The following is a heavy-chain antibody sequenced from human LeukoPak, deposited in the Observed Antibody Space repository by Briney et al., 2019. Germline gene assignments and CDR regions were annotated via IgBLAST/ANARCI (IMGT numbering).Heavy chain of an antibody. Sequence: GGSLRLSCSASGFTFSNFAMHWVRQAPGRGLEYVSGISGDGISTYNADSVKGRFSISRANAKNTLYVQMSSLRAKDTAVYYCVKDAIGGDDAPVDYWGQGTLVTVSA. CDR1: GFTFSNFA. CDR2: ISGDGIST. D-gene: IGHD5-12*01. J-gene: IGHJ4*02. V-gene: IGHV3-64*05. CDR3: VKDAIGGDDAPVDY.